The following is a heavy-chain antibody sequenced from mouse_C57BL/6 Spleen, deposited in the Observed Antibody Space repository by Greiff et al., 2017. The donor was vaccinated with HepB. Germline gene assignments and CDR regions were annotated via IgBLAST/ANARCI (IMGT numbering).Heavy chain of an antibody. CDR3: ARHRDIITTGRRYFDY. D-gene: IGHD1-1*01. CDR2: ISSGGSYT. V-gene: IGHV5-6*01. J-gene: IGHJ2*01. CDR1: GFTFSSYG. Sequence: EVKLVESGGDLVKPGGSLKLSCAASGFTFSSYGMSWVRQTPDKRLEWVATISSGGSYTYYPDSVKGRFTISRDNAKNTLYLQMSSLKSEDTAMYYCARHRDIITTGRRYFDYWGQGTTLTVSS.